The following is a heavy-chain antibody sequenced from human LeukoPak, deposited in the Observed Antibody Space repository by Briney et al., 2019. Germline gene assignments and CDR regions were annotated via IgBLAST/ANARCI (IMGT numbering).Heavy chain of an antibody. D-gene: IGHD1-26*01. Sequence: GGSLRLSCAASGFTFSDYSMNWVRQAPWKGLEWVSSISSSSSYMKYAESVRGRFTISRDNAKNSLYLHMSSLRAEDTAEYYCARLAGAGSSGFDYWGQGTLVTVSS. V-gene: IGHV3-21*01. CDR3: ARLAGAGSSGFDY. J-gene: IGHJ4*02. CDR2: ISSSSSYM. CDR1: GFTFSDYS.